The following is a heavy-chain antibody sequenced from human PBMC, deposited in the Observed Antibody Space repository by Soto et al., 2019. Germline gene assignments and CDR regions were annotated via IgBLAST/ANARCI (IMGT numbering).Heavy chain of an antibody. D-gene: IGHD2-15*01. J-gene: IGHJ4*02. V-gene: IGHV3-33*06. CDR1: GFTFSSYG. CDR2: IWYDGSNK. Sequence: QVQLVESGGGVVQPGRSLRLSCAASGFTFSSYGMHWVRQAPGKGLEWVAVIWYDGSNKYYADSVKGRFTISRDNSKNTLYLQMNILRAEDTAVYYCAKNSDYGSGGSCWPHCDYWGQGTLVTVSS. CDR3: AKNSDYGSGGSCWPHCDY.